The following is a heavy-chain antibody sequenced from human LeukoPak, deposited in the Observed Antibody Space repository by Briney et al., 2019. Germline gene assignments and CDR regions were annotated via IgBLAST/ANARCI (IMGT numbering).Heavy chain of an antibody. CDR3: ATDNYYGSGSYYRFDY. CDR1: GYTLTESS. J-gene: IGHJ4*02. V-gene: IGHV1-24*01. D-gene: IGHD3-10*01. CDR2: FDPEDGET. Sequence: EASVKVSCKVPGYTLTESSMHWVRQAPGKGLEWMGGFDPEDGETIYAQKFQGRVTMTEVTSTDTAYMELSSLRSEDTAVYYCATDNYYGSGSYYRFDYWGQGTLVTVSS.